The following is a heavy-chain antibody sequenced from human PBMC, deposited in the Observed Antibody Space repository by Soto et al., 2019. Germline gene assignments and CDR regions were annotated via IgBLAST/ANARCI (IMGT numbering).Heavy chain of an antibody. J-gene: IGHJ6*02. D-gene: IGHD1-7*01. CDR1: GYSFTSYW. CDR3: ATATGTPTMYYYGMDV. V-gene: IGHV5-51*01. Sequence: PGESLKISCKGSGYSFTSYWIGWVRQMPGKGLEWMGIIYPGDSDTRYSPSFQGQVTISADKSISTAYLQWSSLKASDTAMYYCATATGTPTMYYYGMDVWGQGTTVTVSS. CDR2: IYPGDSDT.